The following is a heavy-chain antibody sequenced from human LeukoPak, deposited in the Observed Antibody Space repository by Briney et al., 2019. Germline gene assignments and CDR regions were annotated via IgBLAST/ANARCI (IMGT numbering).Heavy chain of an antibody. CDR1: GFTFSSYW. CDR3: GRDQAAAGVN. J-gene: IGHJ4*02. Sequence: GGSLRLSCVASGFTFSSYWMHWVRQAPGKGLVWVSRINNDGSGTGHADSGKGRFTISRDNAKNTLYLQMNSLRAEDTAVYYCGRDQAAAGVNWGQGTLVTVSS. V-gene: IGHV3-74*01. D-gene: IGHD6-13*01. CDR2: INNDGSGT.